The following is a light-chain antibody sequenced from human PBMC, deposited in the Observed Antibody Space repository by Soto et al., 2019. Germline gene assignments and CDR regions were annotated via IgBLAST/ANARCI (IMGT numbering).Light chain of an antibody. Sequence: QSLLTQPASGSGYPGQSINISCTGTSSDVAGYSYVSWYQQHPGKAPALMIYEVSDWRPGVSNPFSGSKSGNTASLTISGLQAEDEADYSCSSYTTTNTHVFGTGTKVTVL. CDR3: SSYTTTNTHV. CDR1: SSDVAGYSY. CDR2: EVS. V-gene: IGLV2-14*01. J-gene: IGLJ1*01.